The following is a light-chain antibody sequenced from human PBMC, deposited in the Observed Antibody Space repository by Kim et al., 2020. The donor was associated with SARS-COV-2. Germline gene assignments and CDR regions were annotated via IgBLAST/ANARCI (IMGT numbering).Light chain of an antibody. Sequence: ASVGDRVTITCRESQSISSYLNWYQQKPGKAPKLLIYAASSLQSGVPSRFSGSGSGTDFTLTISSLQPEDFATYYCQQSYSTPGTFGQGTKVDIK. CDR2: AAS. V-gene: IGKV1-39*01. CDR1: QSISSY. CDR3: QQSYSTPGT. J-gene: IGKJ1*01.